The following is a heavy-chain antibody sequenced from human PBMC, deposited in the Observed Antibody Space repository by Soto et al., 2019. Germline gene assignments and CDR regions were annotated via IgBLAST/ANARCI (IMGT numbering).Heavy chain of an antibody. V-gene: IGHV1-18*01. Sequence: GASVKVSCKASGYTFTSYGISWVRQAPGQGLEWMGWISAYNGNTNYAQKLQGRVTMTTDTSTSTAYMELRSLRSDDTAVYYCARVTRFWSGSYYMDVWGKGTTVTVYS. CDR3: ARVTRFWSGSYYMDV. CDR1: GYTFTSYG. D-gene: IGHD3-3*01. CDR2: ISAYNGNT. J-gene: IGHJ6*03.